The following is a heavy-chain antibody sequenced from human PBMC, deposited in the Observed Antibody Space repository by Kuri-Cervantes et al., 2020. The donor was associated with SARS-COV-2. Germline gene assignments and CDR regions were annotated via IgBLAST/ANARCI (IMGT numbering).Heavy chain of an antibody. Sequence: GGSLRLSCAASGFTFSSYAMSWVRQAPGKGLEWVSAISGSGGSTYYADSVKGRFTISRDSSKNTLYLQMNSLRAEDTAVYYCAKPGITMVRGVIYWFDPWGQGTLVTVSS. CDR3: AKPGITMVRGVIYWFDP. CDR1: GFTFSSYA. D-gene: IGHD3-10*01. J-gene: IGHJ5*02. V-gene: IGHV3-23*01. CDR2: ISGSGGST.